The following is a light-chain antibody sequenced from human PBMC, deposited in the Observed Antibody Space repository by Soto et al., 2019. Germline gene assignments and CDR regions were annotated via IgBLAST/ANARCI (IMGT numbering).Light chain of an antibody. J-gene: IGKJ2*01. Sequence: EIVLTQSPGTLSLSPGERATLSCRASQSVSSSYLAWYQQKPGQAPRLLIYGASSRATGIPDRFSGSGSGTDFNLTSSRLEPEYFAVYSCRRYGSSPPRYTFGQGTELEIK. V-gene: IGKV3-20*01. CDR2: GAS. CDR3: RRYGSSPPRYT. CDR1: QSVSSSY.